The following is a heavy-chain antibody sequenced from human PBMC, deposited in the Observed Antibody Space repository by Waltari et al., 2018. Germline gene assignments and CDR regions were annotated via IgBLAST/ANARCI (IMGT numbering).Heavy chain of an antibody. CDR3: ASTLRGIGRVLSY. V-gene: IGHV4-34*01. J-gene: IGHJ4*02. CDR1: GGSFSGYS. D-gene: IGHD2-21*01. CDR2: INHSGST. Sequence: QVQLPQWGAGLLKPSETLSLTFAVYGGSFSGYSWSWSRQPPVKGLEWIGEINHSGSTNYNPSLKSRVTISVDTSKNQFSLKLSSVTAADTAVYYCASTLRGIGRVLSYWGQGTLVTVSS.